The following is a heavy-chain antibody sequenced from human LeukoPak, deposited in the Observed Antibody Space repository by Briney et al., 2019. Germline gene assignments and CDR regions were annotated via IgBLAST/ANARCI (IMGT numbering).Heavy chain of an antibody. V-gene: IGHV3-15*01. Sequence: GGSLRLSCAASGFTFSNAWMSWVRQAPGKGLEWVGRIKSKTDGGTTDYAAPVKGRFTISRDDSKNTLYLQMNSLKTEDTAVYYCTTGEVGATTNRYWGQGTLVTVSS. D-gene: IGHD1-26*01. CDR3: TTGEVGATTNRY. J-gene: IGHJ4*02. CDR2: IKSKTDGGTT. CDR1: GFTFSNAW.